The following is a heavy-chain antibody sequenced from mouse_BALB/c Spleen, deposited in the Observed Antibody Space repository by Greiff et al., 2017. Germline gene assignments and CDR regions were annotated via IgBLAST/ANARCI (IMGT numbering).Heavy chain of an antibody. CDR2: ISSGGST. V-gene: IGHV5-6-5*01. Sequence: DVMLVESGGGLVKPGGSLKLSCAASGFTFSSYAMSWVRQTPEKRLEWVASISSGGSTYYPDSVKGRFTISRDNARNILYLQMSSLRSEDTAMYYCARGNDGYYGGDWGQGTTLTVSS. CDR3: ARGNDGYYGGD. J-gene: IGHJ2*01. CDR1: GFTFSSYA. D-gene: IGHD2-3*01.